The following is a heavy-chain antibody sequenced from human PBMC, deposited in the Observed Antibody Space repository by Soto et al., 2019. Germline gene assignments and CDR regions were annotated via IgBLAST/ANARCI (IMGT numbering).Heavy chain of an antibody. CDR1: GFTFSKYW. CDR2: IKEDGSEK. J-gene: IGHJ5*02. Sequence: EVQVVESGGGLVQPGGSLRLSCAASGFTFSKYWMSWVRQAPGKGLEWVANIKEDGSEKYYVDSVKGRFTISRDNAKNLLDLQMKRLRAEDTAVDYCARGPVKVAAGTAWLDPWGQGTLVTVSS. CDR3: ARGPVKVAAGTAWLDP. V-gene: IGHV3-7*01. D-gene: IGHD6-13*01.